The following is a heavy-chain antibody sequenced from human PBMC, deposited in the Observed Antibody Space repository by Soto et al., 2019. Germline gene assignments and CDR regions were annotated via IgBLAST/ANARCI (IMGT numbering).Heavy chain of an antibody. CDR2: ISWNSGSI. CDR3: AKGPEYSRNYYYYMDV. Sequence: PGGSLRLSCAASGFTFDDYAMHWVRQAPGKGLEWVSGISWNSGSIGYADSVKGRFTISRDNAKNSLYLQMNSLRAEDTALYYCAKGPEYSRNYYYYMDVWGKGTTVTVSS. V-gene: IGHV3-9*01. J-gene: IGHJ6*03. CDR1: GFTFDDYA. D-gene: IGHD6-6*01.